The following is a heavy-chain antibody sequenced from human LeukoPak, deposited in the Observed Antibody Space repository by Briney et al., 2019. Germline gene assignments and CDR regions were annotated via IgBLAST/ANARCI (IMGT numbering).Heavy chain of an antibody. V-gene: IGHV3-21*01. CDR3: ATGTAAGDAFDI. CDR1: GFTLSSYS. J-gene: IGHJ3*02. CDR2: ISSSSSYI. Sequence: GGSLRLSCAASGFTLSSYSMNWVRQAPGKGLEWVSSISSSSSYIYYADSVKGRFTISRDNAKNSLYLQMNSLRAEDTAVYYCATGTAAGDAFDIWGQGTMVTVSS. D-gene: IGHD6-13*01.